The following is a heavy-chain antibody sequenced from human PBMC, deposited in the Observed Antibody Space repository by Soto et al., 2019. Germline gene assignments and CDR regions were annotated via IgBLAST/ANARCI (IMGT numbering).Heavy chain of an antibody. V-gene: IGHV4-59*01. CDR3: PRGGGLNWFDP. J-gene: IGHJ5*02. CDR1: GGSISSYY. CDR2: TYYSGST. Sequence: QVQLQASGPGLVTPSETLSLTCTVSGGSISSYYWSWIRQPTGKGLEWIGYTYYSGSTNYNPSLKSRVTISVDTSKRQVTLKLSSVSSAEAAVYYCPRGGGLNWFDPWGQGTLLTDSS. D-gene: IGHD3-16*01.